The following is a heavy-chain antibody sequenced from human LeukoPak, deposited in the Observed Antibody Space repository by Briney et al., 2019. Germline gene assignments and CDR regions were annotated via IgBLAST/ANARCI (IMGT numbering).Heavy chain of an antibody. CDR3: ARGGGITMIVVVTD. J-gene: IGHJ4*02. CDR2: INPNSGGT. Sequence: VKVSCKASGYTFTGYYMHWVRQAPGQGLEWMGRINPNSGGTNYAQKFQGRVTMTRDTSISTAYMELSRLRSDDTAVYYCARGGGITMIVVVTDCGQGTLVTVSS. V-gene: IGHV1-2*06. CDR1: GYTFTGYY. D-gene: IGHD3-22*01.